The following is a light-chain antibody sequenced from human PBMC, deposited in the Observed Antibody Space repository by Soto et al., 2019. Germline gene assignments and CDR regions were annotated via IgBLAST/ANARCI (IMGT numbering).Light chain of an antibody. CDR1: SSDVGGYNY. CDR2: DVT. CDR3: CSYAGSYTYV. V-gene: IGLV2-11*01. Sequence: QSALTQPRSVSGSPGQSVTDSCTGTSSDVGGYNYVSWFQHHPGTAPKLMIYDVTKRPSGVPDRFSGSKSGNTASLTISGLQAEDEADYYCCSYAGSYTYVFGTGTKVTFL. J-gene: IGLJ1*01.